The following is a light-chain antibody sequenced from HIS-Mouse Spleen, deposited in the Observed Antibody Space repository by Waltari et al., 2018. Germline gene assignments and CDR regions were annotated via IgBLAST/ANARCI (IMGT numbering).Light chain of an antibody. Sequence: QSALTQPASVSGSPGQSITISCTGTSSDVGSYHLVSWYQQHPGKAPKLMIYEDSKRPSGVSNRFSGSKSGNTASLTISGLQAEDEADYYCCSYAGSSTNWVFGGGTKLTVL. CDR1: SSDVGSYHL. V-gene: IGLV2-23*01. J-gene: IGLJ3*02. CDR3: CSYAGSSTNWV. CDR2: EDS.